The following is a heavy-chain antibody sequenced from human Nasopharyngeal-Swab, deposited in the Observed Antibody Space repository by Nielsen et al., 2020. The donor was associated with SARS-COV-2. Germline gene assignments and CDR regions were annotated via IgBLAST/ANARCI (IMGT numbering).Heavy chain of an antibody. CDR1: GFSFNSRW. V-gene: IGHV3-7*03. D-gene: IGHD2-21*01. CDR2: INKDGTEK. CDR3: AKTHCGGDCYSASYFDY. Sequence: GESLKSSCAASGFSFNSRWMTWVRQLPGKGLEWVANINKDGTEKNYVDSVKGRFTISRGNSKNSLYLQMNSLRTADTALYYCAKTHCGGDCYSASYFDYWGQGTLVTVSS. J-gene: IGHJ4*02.